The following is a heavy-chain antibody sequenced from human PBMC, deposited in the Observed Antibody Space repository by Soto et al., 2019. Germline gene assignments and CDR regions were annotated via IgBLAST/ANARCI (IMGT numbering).Heavy chain of an antibody. CDR3: TTDRVSRYPPSYYDYVWGSYRSVGYFDY. Sequence: GGSLRLSCAASGFTFSNAWMNWVRQAPGKGLEWVGRIKSKTDGGTTDYAAPVKGRFTISRDDSKNTLYLQMNSLKTEDTAVYYCTTDRVSRYPPSYYDYVWGSYRSVGYFDYWGQGTLVTVSS. J-gene: IGHJ4*02. V-gene: IGHV3-15*07. CDR1: GFTFSNAW. D-gene: IGHD3-16*02. CDR2: IKSKTDGGTT.